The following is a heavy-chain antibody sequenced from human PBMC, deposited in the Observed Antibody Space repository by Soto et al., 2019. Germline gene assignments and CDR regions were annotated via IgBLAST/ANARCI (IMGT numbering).Heavy chain of an antibody. CDR1: GYTFTGYY. CDR2: INPNSGGT. CDR3: ARDWMVTPSGWFDP. D-gene: IGHD2-21*02. V-gene: IGHV1-2*02. Sequence: ASVKVSCKASGYTFTGYYMHWVRQAPGQGLEWMGWINPNSGGTNYAQKFQGRVTMTRDTSISTAYMELSRLRFDDTAVYYCARDWMVTPSGWFDPWGQGTLVTVSS. J-gene: IGHJ5*02.